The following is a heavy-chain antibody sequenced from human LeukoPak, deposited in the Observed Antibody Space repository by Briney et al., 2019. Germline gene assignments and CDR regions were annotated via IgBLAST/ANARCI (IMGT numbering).Heavy chain of an antibody. CDR2: ISAYNGNT. Sequence: GASVKVSCKASGYTFTSYGISWVRQAPGQGLEWMGWISAYNGNTNYAQKLQGRVTMTTDTSTSTAYMELRSLRSDDTAVYYCARDRDCSSTSWYRWFDPWGQGTLVTVSS. V-gene: IGHV1-18*01. D-gene: IGHD2-2*01. J-gene: IGHJ5*02. CDR3: ARDRDCSSTSWYRWFDP. CDR1: GYTFTSYG.